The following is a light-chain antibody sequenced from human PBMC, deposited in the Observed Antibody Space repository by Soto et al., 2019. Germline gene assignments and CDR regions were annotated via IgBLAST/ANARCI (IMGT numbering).Light chain of an antibody. CDR2: DAS. V-gene: IGKV3-11*01. J-gene: IGKJ5*01. CDR3: QQRSNWPIT. Sequence: EIVLTQSPATLSLSPGERATLSCRASQSVSSYLAWYQQKPGQAPRLLIYDASSRATGIPARFSGSGSGTDFTRTISSLEPEDFAVYYCQQRSNWPITFGQGTRLEMK. CDR1: QSVSSY.